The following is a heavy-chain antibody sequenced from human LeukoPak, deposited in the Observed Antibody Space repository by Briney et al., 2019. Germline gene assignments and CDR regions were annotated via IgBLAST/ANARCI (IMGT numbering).Heavy chain of an antibody. CDR2: IYYSGST. D-gene: IGHD6-13*01. Sequence: SETLSLTCTVSGGSISSYYWSWIRQPPGKGLEWIGYIYYSGSTNYNPSLKSRVTISVDTSKNQFSLKLSSVTAADAAVYYCATAKTGYSSSWAMYYFDYWGQGTLVTVSS. CDR3: ATAKTGYSSSWAMYYFDY. J-gene: IGHJ4*02. V-gene: IGHV4-59*08. CDR1: GGSISSYY.